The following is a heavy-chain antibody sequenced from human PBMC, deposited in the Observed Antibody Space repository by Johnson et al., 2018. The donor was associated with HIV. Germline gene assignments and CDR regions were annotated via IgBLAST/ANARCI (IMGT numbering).Heavy chain of an antibody. Sequence: QVQLVESGGGVVQPGRSLRVSCAASGFTFNNYAMHWVRQAPGKGLEWVALISYDGSNNFYADPVKGRFTISRDNSKNTLYLQMNSLRAEDTAVYYCARDISPFYDSSGSDAFDIWGQGTMVTVSS. V-gene: IGHV3-30*14. CDR2: ISYDGSNN. CDR1: GFTFNNYA. CDR3: ARDISPFYDSSGSDAFDI. D-gene: IGHD3-22*01. J-gene: IGHJ3*02.